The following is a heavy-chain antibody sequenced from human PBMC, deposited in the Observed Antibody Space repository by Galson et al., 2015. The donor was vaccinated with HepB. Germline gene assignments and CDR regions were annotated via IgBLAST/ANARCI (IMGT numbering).Heavy chain of an antibody. CDR3: AREAYDFWSGYRLSYFDY. CDR1: GYTFTSYG. V-gene: IGHV1-18*01. D-gene: IGHD3-3*01. Sequence: SVKVSCKASGYTFTSYGISWVRQAPGQGLEWMGWISAYNGNTNYAQKLQGRVTMTTDTSTSTAYMELRSLRSDDTAVYYCAREAYDFWSGYRLSYFDYWGQGTLVTVSS. CDR2: ISAYNGNT. J-gene: IGHJ4*02.